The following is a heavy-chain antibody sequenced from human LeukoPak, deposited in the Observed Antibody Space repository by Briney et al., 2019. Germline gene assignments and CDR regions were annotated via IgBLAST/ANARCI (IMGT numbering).Heavy chain of an antibody. V-gene: IGHV3-7*01. CDR3: ARDVGELGYCSSTSCYPGY. Sequence: GGSLRLSCTASGFTFSNFWMGWVRQAPGKGLEWVANIKQDETEKFYLGSVKGRFTISRDNAKNSLYLQMNSLRAEDTAVYYCARDVGELGYCSSTSCYPGYWGQGTLVTVSS. J-gene: IGHJ4*02. D-gene: IGHD2-2*01. CDR2: IKQDETEK. CDR1: GFTFSNFW.